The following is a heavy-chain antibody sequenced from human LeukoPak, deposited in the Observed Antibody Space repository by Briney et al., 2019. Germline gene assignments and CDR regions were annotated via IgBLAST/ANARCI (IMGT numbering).Heavy chain of an antibody. CDR1: GFTVSSNY. CDR3: ARGVANYYYSSGYQN. CDR2: VYSGSNT. J-gene: IGHJ4*02. V-gene: IGHV3-53*01. D-gene: IGHD3-22*01. Sequence: GGSLRLSCAASGFTVSSNYMSWVRQAPGKGLEWVAVVYSGSNTYYADSMKGRFTISRDNSKNTLCLQMNSLRAEDSAGYYCARGVANYYYSSGYQNWGQGTLVTVSS.